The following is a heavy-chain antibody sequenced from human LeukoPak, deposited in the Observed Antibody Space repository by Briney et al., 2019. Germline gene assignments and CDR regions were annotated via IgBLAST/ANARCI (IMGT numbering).Heavy chain of an antibody. D-gene: IGHD3-10*01. CDR1: GGSFSGYY. V-gene: IGHV4-34*01. Sequence: ASETLSLTCAVYGGSFSGYYWSWIRQPPGKGLEWIGEINHSGSTNYNPSLKSRVTISVDTSKNQLSLKLSSVTAADTAVYYCARARKYYYGSGSYRPYYYGMDVWGQGTTVTVSS. J-gene: IGHJ6*02. CDR3: ARARKYYYGSGSYRPYYYGMDV. CDR2: INHSGST.